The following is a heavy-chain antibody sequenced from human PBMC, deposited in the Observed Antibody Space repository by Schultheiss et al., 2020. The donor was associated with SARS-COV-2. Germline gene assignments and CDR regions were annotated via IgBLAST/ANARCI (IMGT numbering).Heavy chain of an antibody. CDR2: INHSGST. J-gene: IGHJ4*02. Sequence: SETLSLTCAVYGGSFSGYYWSWIRQHPGKGLEWIGEINHSGSTNYNPSLKSRVTISVDTSKNQFSLKLSSVTAADTAVYYCARETGYSSSCYGYWGQGTLVTVSS. CDR3: ARETGYSSSCYGY. V-gene: IGHV4-34*01. CDR1: GGSFSGYY. D-gene: IGHD6-13*01.